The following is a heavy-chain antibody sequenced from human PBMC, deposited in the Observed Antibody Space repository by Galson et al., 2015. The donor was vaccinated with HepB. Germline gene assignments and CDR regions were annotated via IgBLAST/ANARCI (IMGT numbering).Heavy chain of an antibody. CDR1: GYTFTSYW. J-gene: IGHJ6*03. CDR2: IYPGDSDT. CDR3: ARQGAGYGTYYYFMDV. V-gene: IGHV5-51*01. Sequence: QSGAEVKKPGESLKISCKGSGYTFTSYWIDWVRQMPGKGLEWMGSIYPGDSDTRYNPSFQGQVTISADKSISTAYLQWSSLKASDTAIYYCARQGAGYGTYYYFMDVWGKGTTVTVSS. D-gene: IGHD1-14*01.